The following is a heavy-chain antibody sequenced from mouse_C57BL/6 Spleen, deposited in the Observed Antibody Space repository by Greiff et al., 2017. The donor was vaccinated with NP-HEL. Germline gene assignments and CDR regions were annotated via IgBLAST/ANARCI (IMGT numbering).Heavy chain of an antibody. CDR3: TRGGLRPYAMDY. J-gene: IGHJ4*01. CDR1: GFTFSSYA. D-gene: IGHD2-4*01. Sequence: EVKVVESGEGLVKPGGSLKLSCAASGFTFSSYAMSWVRQTPEKRLEWVAYISSGGDYIYYADTVKGRFTISRDNARNTLYLQMSSLKSEDTAMYYCTRGGLRPYAMDYWGQGTSVTVSS. V-gene: IGHV5-9-1*02. CDR2: ISSGGDYI.